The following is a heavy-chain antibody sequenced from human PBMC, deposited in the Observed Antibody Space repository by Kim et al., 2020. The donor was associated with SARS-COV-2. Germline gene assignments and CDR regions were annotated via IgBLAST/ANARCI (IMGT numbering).Heavy chain of an antibody. D-gene: IGHD2-15*01. J-gene: IGHJ4*02. V-gene: IGHV3-23*01. CDR3: ANPNSPATVPYYFDY. CDR2: ISGSGGST. CDR1: GFTFSSYA. Sequence: GGSLRLSCAASGFTFSSYAMSWVRQAPGKGLEWVSAISGSGGSTYYADSVKGRFTISRDNSKNTLYLQMNSLRAEDTAVYYCANPNSPATVPYYFDYWGQGTLVTVSS.